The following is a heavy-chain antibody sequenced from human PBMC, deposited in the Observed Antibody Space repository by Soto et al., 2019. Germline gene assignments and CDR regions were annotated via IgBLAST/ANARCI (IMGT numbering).Heavy chain of an antibody. V-gene: IGHV4-39*01. D-gene: IGHD2-21*02. CDR2: IYYSGST. CDR1: GGSISSSSYY. Sequence: PSETLSLTCTVSGGSISSSSYYWGWIRQPPGKGLEWIGSIYYSGSTYYNPSLKSRVTISVDTSKNQFSLKLSSVTAADTAVYYCARHIVVVTARGYWFDPWGQGTLVTVSS. CDR3: ARHIVVVTARGYWFDP. J-gene: IGHJ5*02.